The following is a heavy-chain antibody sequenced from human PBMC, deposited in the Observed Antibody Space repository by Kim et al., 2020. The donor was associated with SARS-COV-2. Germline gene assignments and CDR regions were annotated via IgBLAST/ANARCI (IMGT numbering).Heavy chain of an antibody. CDR2: INPVNGNT. Sequence: SLKVSCKASGYMFTKNAMHWLRQAPGQTFEWLGWINPVNGNTKYSQTFQDRVILTRDTSANIAYIELSSLRSEDTAIYYCVRGNSGLGDFWGQGTLV. CDR1: GYMFTKNA. D-gene: IGHD7-27*01. V-gene: IGHV1-3*01. J-gene: IGHJ4*02. CDR3: VRGNSGLGDF.